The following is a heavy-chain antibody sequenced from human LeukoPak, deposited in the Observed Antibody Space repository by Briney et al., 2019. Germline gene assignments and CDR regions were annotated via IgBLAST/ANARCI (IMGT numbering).Heavy chain of an antibody. Sequence: GGSLRLSCAASGFTFSSYAMSWVRQAPGKGLEWVSAISGSGGSTYYADSVKSRFTISRDNSKNTLYLQMNSLRAEDTAVYYCARKRRDGPGFDPWGQGTLVTVSS. CDR2: ISGSGGST. CDR3: ARKRRDGPGFDP. CDR1: GFTFSSYA. V-gene: IGHV3-23*01. J-gene: IGHJ5*02.